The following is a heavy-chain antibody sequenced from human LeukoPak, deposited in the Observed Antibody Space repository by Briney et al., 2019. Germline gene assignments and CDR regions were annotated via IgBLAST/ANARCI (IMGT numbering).Heavy chain of an antibody. V-gene: IGHV3-30*02. Sequence: PGGSLRLSCAASGFTFSSYGMHWVRQAPGKGLEWVAFIRYDGSNKYYADSVKGRFTISRDNSKNTLYLQMNSLRAEDTAVYSCAAEFGLLNRLFDYWGQGTLVTVSS. CDR3: AAEFGLLNRLFDY. CDR2: IRYDGSNK. CDR1: GFTFSSYG. D-gene: IGHD3-10*01. J-gene: IGHJ4*02.